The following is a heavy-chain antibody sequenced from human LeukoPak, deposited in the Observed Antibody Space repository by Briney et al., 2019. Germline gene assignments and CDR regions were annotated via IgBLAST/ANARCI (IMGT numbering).Heavy chain of an antibody. Sequence: SETLSLTCTVSGGSISSGDYYWSWIRQPPGKGLEWIGYIYYSGSTYYNPSLKSRVTISVDTSKNQFSLKLSSVTAADTAVYYCARDLPGYSSSWPRRNYYYGMDVWGQGTTVTVSS. D-gene: IGHD6-13*01. CDR1: GGSISSGDYY. V-gene: IGHV4-30-4*01. CDR3: ARDLPGYSSSWPRRNYYYGMDV. J-gene: IGHJ6*02. CDR2: IYYSGST.